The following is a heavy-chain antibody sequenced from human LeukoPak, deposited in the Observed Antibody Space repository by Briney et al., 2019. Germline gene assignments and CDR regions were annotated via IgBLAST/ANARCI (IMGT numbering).Heavy chain of an antibody. D-gene: IGHD3-16*01. CDR1: GGSFSGYY. CDR2: INQSGST. CDR3: ARAGGYYFDY. Sequence: PSETLSLTCAVYGGSFSGYYWSWMRQPPGEGLEWIGDINQSGSTTYNPSLKSRVTILVDTSKNQFSLKLSSVTAADTAVYYCARAGGYYFDYWGQGTLVTVSS. J-gene: IGHJ4*02. V-gene: IGHV4-34*01.